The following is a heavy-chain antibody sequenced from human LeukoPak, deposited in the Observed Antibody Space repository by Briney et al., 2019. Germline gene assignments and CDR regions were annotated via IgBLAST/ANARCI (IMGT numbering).Heavy chain of an antibody. J-gene: IGHJ4*02. CDR3: ARDLRTSGFDY. CDR2: ISYDGSNK. CDR1: GFTFSSYA. Sequence: GGSLRLSCAASGFTFSSYAMHWVRQAPGEGLEWVAVISYDGSNKYYADSVKGRFTISRDNSKNTLYLQMNSLRAEDTAVYYCARDLRTSGFDYWGQGTLVTVSS. V-gene: IGHV3-30-3*01. D-gene: IGHD3-10*01.